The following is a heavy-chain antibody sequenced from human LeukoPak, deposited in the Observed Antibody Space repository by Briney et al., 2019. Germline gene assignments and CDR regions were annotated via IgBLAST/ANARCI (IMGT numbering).Heavy chain of an antibody. J-gene: IGHJ4*02. CDR1: GFSFSSYE. D-gene: IGHD3-22*01. Sequence: QPGGSLRLSCAASGFSFSSYEMHWVRQAPGKGLEWVSYISSSGTTIYYADSVKGRFTISRDNAKNSLYLQMNSLRAEDTAVYYCARVFGYYDTSDYPGWGQGTLVTVSS. V-gene: IGHV3-48*03. CDR2: ISSSGTTI. CDR3: ARVFGYYDTSDYPG.